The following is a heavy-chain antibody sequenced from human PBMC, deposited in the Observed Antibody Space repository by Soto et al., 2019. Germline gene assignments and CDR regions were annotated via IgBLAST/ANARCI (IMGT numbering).Heavy chain of an antibody. J-gene: IGHJ4*02. CDR1: GFDFSDFH. CDR3: AANWNFGLNF. V-gene: IGHV3-11*03. D-gene: IGHD1-1*01. Sequence: GGSLRLSCVASGFDFSDFHISWVRQAPGKGLEWISYISSSLGHTDYAESVKGRFTISRDNAKSSVFLEMNDLRSDDTAVYYCAANWNFGLNFWGQGTLVTVSS. CDR2: ISSSLGHT.